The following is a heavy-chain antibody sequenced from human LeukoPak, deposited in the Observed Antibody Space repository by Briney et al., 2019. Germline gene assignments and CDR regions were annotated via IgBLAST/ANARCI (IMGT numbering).Heavy chain of an antibody. CDR2: IYYSGST. CDR3: GRAEVIIRGGFNWFDA. J-gene: IGHJ5*02. CDR1: GGSISSGDYV. D-gene: IGHD3-3*01. V-gene: IGHV4-30-4*01. Sequence: PLETLSLACTVSGGSISSGDYVWSSIRQPPGKGLEWIGYIYYSGSTYYNLSLKSRVTISVDTSKNQFSLKLSSVTAAETLVYYSGRAEVIIRGGFNWFDAWGQGTPVTVSS.